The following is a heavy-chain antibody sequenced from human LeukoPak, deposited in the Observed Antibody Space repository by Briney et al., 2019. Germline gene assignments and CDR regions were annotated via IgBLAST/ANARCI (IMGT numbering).Heavy chain of an antibody. CDR1: GYTFTSYY. V-gene: IGHV1-46*01. CDR3: ARDRGVAVAGNYYYYMDV. D-gene: IGHD6-19*01. CDR2: INPSGGST. Sequence: ASVKVSCKASGYTFTSYYMHWVRQAPGQGLEWMGIINPSGGSTSYAQKFQGRVTMTRDMSTSTVYMELSSLRSEDTAVYYCARDRGVAVAGNYYYYMDVWGKGTTVTVSS. J-gene: IGHJ6*03.